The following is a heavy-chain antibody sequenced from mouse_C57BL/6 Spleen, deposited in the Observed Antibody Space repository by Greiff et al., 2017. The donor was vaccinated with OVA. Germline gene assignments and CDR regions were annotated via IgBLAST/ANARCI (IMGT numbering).Heavy chain of an antibody. Sequence: EVQRVESGPGLAKPSQTLSLTCSVTGYSITSDYWNWIRKFPGNKLEYMGYISYSGSTYYNPSLKSRISITRDTSKNQYYLQLNSVTTEDTATYYCAKGSYYSNYGFAYWGQGTLVTVSA. CDR2: ISYSGST. V-gene: IGHV3-8*01. CDR1: GYSITSDY. D-gene: IGHD2-5*01. CDR3: AKGSYYSNYGFAY. J-gene: IGHJ3*01.